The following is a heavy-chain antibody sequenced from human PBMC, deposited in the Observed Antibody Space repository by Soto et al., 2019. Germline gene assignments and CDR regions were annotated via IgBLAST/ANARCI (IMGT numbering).Heavy chain of an antibody. Sequence: SETLSLTCTVSGGSISSYYWSWIRQPPGKGLEWIGYIYYSGSTNYNPSLKSRVTISVDTSKNQFSLKLSSVTAADTAVYYCARGGWGAMIVVVPFDYWGQGTLVIVSS. CDR3: ARGGWGAMIVVVPFDY. CDR2: IYYSGST. V-gene: IGHV4-59*01. CDR1: GGSISSYY. J-gene: IGHJ4*02. D-gene: IGHD3-22*01.